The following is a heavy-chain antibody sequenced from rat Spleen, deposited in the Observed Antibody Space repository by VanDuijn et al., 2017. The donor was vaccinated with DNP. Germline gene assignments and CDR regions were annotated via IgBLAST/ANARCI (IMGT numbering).Heavy chain of an antibody. CDR2: ISYDGRST. V-gene: IGHV5-7*01. J-gene: IGHJ4*01. CDR3: ARHDYYSSPYYAMDA. Sequence: EVQLVESGGGLVQPGRSLKLSCAASGFTFSDHNMAWVRQAPKKGLEWVATISYDGRSTYYRDSVKGRFTISRDNAKSTLYLQVDSLRSEDTATYYCARHDYYSSPYYAMDAWGQGTSVTVSS. CDR1: GFTFSDHN. D-gene: IGHD1-2*01.